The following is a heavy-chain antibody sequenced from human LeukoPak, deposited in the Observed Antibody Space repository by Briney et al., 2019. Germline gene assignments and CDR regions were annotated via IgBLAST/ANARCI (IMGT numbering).Heavy chain of an antibody. Sequence: ASVKVSCKASGYTFTSYDINWVRQATGRGLEWMRWMNPNSGNTGYAQKFQGRVTITRNTSISTAYMELSSLRSEDTAVYYCARGPYGGGYYYDSSGYYYVFDYWGQGTLVTVSS. D-gene: IGHD3-22*01. CDR1: GYTFTSYD. J-gene: IGHJ4*02. V-gene: IGHV1-8*03. CDR3: ARGPYGGGYYYDSSGYYYVFDY. CDR2: MNPNSGNT.